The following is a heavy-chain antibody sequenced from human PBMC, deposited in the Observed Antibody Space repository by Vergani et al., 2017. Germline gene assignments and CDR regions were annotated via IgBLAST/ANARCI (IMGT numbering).Heavy chain of an antibody. CDR1: GGSFSGYY. CDR2: INHSGST. V-gene: IGHV4-34*01. Sequence: QVQLPQWGAGLLKPSETLSLTCAVYGGSFSGYYWSWIRQPPGKGLEWIGEINHSGSTNYNPSLKSRVTISVDTSKNQFSLKLSSVTAADTAVYYCARSYSSSSSFDIWGQGTMVTVSS. J-gene: IGHJ3*02. CDR3: ARSYSSSSSFDI. D-gene: IGHD6-6*01.